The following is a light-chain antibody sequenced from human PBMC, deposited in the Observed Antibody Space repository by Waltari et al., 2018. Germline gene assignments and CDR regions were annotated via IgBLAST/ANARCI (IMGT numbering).Light chain of an antibody. J-gene: IGKJ4*01. CDR1: QSVSSNY. V-gene: IGKV3-20*01. CDR2: GAS. CDR3: QQYGSSPGT. Sequence: EIVLTQSPGTLSLSPGERATLSCKASQSVSSNYLAWYQQKPGQAPRLLIYGASSRATGIPDRFSGSGSGIDFTLTISRLEPEDFAVYYCQQYGSSPGTFGGGTKVEIK.